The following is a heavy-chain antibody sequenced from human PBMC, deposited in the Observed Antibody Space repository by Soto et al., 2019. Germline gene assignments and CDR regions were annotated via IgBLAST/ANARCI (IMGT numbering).Heavy chain of an antibody. CDR3: ARASSKYYDSSGSYFDY. CDR2: IYYSGST. J-gene: IGHJ4*02. V-gene: IGHV4-31*03. CDR1: GGSISSGGYY. Sequence: PSETLSLTCTVSGGSISSGGYYWSWIRQHPGKGLEWFGYIYYSGSTYYNPSLKSRVTISVDTSKNQFSLKLSSVTAADTAVYYCARASSKYYDSSGSYFDYWGQGTLVTVSS. D-gene: IGHD3-22*01.